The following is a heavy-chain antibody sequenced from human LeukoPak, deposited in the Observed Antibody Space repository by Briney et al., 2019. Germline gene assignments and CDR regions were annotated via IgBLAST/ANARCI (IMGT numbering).Heavy chain of an antibody. CDR3: ARSCLIVDIVATIRARLGGNGFDI. CDR1: GGSVSNSSYY. Sequence: PAETLSLTCSVSGGSVSNSSYYWGWIRQPPGRELEWIGSIYYTTSTYYNPSLKSRVTISVDTSKNQFSLKLSSLTAADTAVYYCARSCLIVDIVATIRARLGGNGFDIWGQGTMVTVSS. CDR2: IYYTTST. D-gene: IGHD5-12*01. J-gene: IGHJ3*02. V-gene: IGHV4-39*07.